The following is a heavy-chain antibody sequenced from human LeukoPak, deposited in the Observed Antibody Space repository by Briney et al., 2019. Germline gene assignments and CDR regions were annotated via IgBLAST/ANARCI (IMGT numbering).Heavy chain of an antibody. CDR3: ARGAYYDFWSGSV. Sequence: PGGSLRLSCAASGFTFSSYAIHWVRQAPGKGLEWVAVISYDGSNKYYADSVKGRFTISRDNSKNTLYLQMNSLRAEDTAVYYCARGAYYDFWSGSVWGQGTLVTVSS. CDR1: GFTFSSYA. J-gene: IGHJ4*02. CDR2: ISYDGSNK. V-gene: IGHV3-30-3*01. D-gene: IGHD3-3*01.